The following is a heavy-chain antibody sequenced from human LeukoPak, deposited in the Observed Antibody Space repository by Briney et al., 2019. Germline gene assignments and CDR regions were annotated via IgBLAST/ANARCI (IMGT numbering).Heavy chain of an antibody. CDR3: SSPNRLQPSGGDW. CDR1: GFTFSVFA. J-gene: IGHJ1*01. V-gene: IGHV3-73*01. Sequence: PGGSLSLSCVASGFTFSVFAIRCVRQASGKGLEWVCGITSKANNYATAHPAPVHYRFTISREDSNNTSYLHLNRLQTEDTARYYCSSPNRLQPSGGDWWGKGTLVTVSS. CDR2: ITSKANNYAT. D-gene: IGHD2-21*02.